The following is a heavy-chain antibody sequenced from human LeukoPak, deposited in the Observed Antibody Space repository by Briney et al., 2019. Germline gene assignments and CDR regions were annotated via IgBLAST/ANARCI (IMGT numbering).Heavy chain of an antibody. Sequence: SETLSLTCTVSGYSITSDYYWGWIRQPPGEGLEWIGNIYYSGTTSYNPSLESRVIISVDTSKNQFSLKLSSVTAADTAVYYCARDFLPPHYTATIRPDWYFDLWGRGTLVTVSS. D-gene: IGHD5-12*01. CDR3: ARDFLPPHYTATIRPDWYFDL. V-gene: IGHV4-38-2*02. J-gene: IGHJ2*01. CDR1: GYSITSDYY. CDR2: IYYSGTT.